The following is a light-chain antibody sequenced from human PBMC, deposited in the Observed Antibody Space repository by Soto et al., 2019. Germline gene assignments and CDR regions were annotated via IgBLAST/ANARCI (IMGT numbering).Light chain of an antibody. V-gene: IGKV3-20*01. CDR1: QSVSSSY. CDR2: GAS. Sequence: EIVLTQSPGTLSLSPGEGATLSCRASQSVSSSYLAWYQQKPGQAPRLLIYGASIRATGIPDRFSGSGSGTDLTLPISRLEPADFAVYYCQHYGSSVFTFGPGTKVDV. CDR3: QHYGSSVFT. J-gene: IGKJ3*01.